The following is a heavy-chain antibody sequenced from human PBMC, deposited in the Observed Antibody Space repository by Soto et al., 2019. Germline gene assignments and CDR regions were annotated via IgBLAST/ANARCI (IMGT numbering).Heavy chain of an antibody. D-gene: IGHD2-2*01. CDR1: GDSVSSNSAA. CDR2: TYYRSKWYN. CDR3: ARVGYCSSTSCHNWFDP. Sequence: SQTLSLTCAISGDSVSSNSAALNWIRQSPSRGLEWLGRTYYRSKWYNDYAVSVKSRITINPDTSKNQFSLQLNSVTPEDTAVYYCARVGYCSSTSCHNWFDPWGQGTLVTVSS. J-gene: IGHJ5*02. V-gene: IGHV6-1*01.